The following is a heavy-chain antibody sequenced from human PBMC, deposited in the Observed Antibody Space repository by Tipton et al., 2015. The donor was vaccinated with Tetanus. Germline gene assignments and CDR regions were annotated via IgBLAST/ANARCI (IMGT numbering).Heavy chain of an antibody. J-gene: IGHJ6*02. CDR2: IDPNSGGT. Sequence: QLVQSGAEVKKPGASVKVSCKASGYTFTGYYIYWVRQAPGQGLEWMGWIDPNSGGTVYAQKFQGRVTMTRDESTNTAYMELSGLRSDDTAVYYCARCQANYYHYAMDLWGPGTTVTVSS. CDR1: GYTFTGYY. CDR3: ARCQANYYHYAMDL. V-gene: IGHV1-2*02.